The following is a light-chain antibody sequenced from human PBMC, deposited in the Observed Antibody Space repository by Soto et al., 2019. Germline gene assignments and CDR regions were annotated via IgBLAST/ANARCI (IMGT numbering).Light chain of an antibody. CDR1: QSVSNRY. Sequence: EIVLTQSPGTLSLSPGQRATLACRASQSVSNRYLAWYQQKPGQAPRLLIYGASSRATGVPDRISGSGSGTDFALTINRLEAEDFAVYYCQQYARSPWTFGQGTKVEIK. V-gene: IGKV3-20*01. J-gene: IGKJ1*01. CDR2: GAS. CDR3: QQYARSPWT.